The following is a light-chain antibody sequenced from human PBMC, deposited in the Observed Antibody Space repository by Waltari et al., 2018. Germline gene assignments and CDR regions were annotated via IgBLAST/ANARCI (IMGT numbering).Light chain of an antibody. Sequence: QSALTQPPSASGSPGQSVTISCTGTTIDVGGYTYVSWYQQHPGKAPKLIISEVTKRPSGVPDRFSGSKSGNTASLTVSGLQAEDEADYYCSSYAHSNTVVFGGGTRLTVL. J-gene: IGLJ2*01. CDR3: SSYAHSNTVV. CDR1: TIDVGGYTY. CDR2: EVT. V-gene: IGLV2-8*01.